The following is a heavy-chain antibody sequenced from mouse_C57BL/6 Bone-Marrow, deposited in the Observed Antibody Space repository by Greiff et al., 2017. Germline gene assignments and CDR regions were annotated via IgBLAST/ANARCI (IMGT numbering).Heavy chain of an antibody. J-gene: IGHJ3*01. CDR3: ARWSHFAY. CDR2: IYPSDSET. Sequence: VQLQQPGAELVRPGSSVKLSCKASGYTFTSYWMDWVKQRPGQGLEWIGNIYPSDSETHYNQKFTDKATLTVDKSSSTAYMQLSSLTSEDSAVYYCARWSHFAYWGQGTLVTVSA. CDR1: GYTFTSYW. V-gene: IGHV1-61*01.